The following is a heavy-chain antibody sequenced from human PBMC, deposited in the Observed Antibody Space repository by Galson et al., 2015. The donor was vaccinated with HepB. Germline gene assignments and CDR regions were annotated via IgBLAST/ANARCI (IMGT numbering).Heavy chain of an antibody. D-gene: IGHD1-26*01. CDR2: ISAYNGNT. CDR1: GYTFTSYG. CDR3: ARARPDIVGATPSAFDI. V-gene: IGHV1-18*04. J-gene: IGHJ3*02. Sequence: SVKVSCKASGYTFTSYGISWVRQAPGQGLEWMGWISAYNGNTNYAQKLQGRVTMTTDTSTSTAYMELGSLRSDDTAVYYCARARPDIVGATPSAFDIWGQGTMVAVSS.